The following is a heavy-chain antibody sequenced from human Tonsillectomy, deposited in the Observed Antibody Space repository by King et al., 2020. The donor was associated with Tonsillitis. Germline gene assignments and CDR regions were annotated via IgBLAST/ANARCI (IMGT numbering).Heavy chain of an antibody. J-gene: IGHJ6*03. CDR1: GGSFSGYY. Sequence: QVQLQQWGARLLKPSETLSLTCAVYGGSFSGYYWTWIRQPPGKGLEWIGEINHSGGTNYNPSLKSRVTISVDTSKNQFSLTLSSVTAADTAVYYCARGGGTIFGVIVADSYYYYMDVWGKGTTVTVSS. CDR3: ARGGGTIFGVIVADSYYYYMDV. CDR2: INHSGGT. V-gene: IGHV4-34*01. D-gene: IGHD3-3*01.